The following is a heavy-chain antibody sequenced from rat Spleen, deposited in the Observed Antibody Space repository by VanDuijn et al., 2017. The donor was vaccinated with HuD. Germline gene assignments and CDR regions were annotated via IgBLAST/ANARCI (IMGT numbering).Heavy chain of an antibody. Sequence: EVQLVESGGGLVQPGRSLKLSCAASGFTFSNSAMAWVRQAPTKGLEWVASISVGGGNTYYPDSVRGRFAISRDDAKSTLYLQMNSLRSEDTATYYCTTQWELYHWGQGASVTVSS. CDR2: ISVGGGNT. J-gene: IGHJ4*01. D-gene: IGHD5-1*01. CDR3: TTQWELYH. CDR1: GFTFSNSA. V-gene: IGHV5-25*01.